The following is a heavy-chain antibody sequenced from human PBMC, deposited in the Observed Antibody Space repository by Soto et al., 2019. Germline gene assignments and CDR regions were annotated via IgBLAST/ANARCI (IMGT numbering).Heavy chain of an antibody. CDR2: IKQDGSEK. Sequence: PGGSLRLSCAASGFTFSSYWMSWVRQAPGKGLEWVANIKQDGSEKYYVDSVKGRFTISRDNAKNSLYLQMNSLRAEDTAVYYCAREGYSGYDDLYYYYYYMDVWGKGTTVTVSS. CDR1: GFTFSSYW. J-gene: IGHJ6*03. D-gene: IGHD5-12*01. CDR3: AREGYSGYDDLYYYYYYMDV. V-gene: IGHV3-7*01.